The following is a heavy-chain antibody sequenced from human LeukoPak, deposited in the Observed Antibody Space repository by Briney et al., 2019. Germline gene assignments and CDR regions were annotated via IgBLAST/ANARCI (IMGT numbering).Heavy chain of an antibody. D-gene: IGHD3-3*01. CDR3: VKDRFSEAYGMEV. Sequence: GGSLRLSCAASGFSFGSYAMSWVRQAAGKGLEWVSEICGSVSGSGDCTHYADSVKGRFTISRDSSKNTLYLQMNGLRAEDTAVYYAVKDRFSEAYGMEVWGQGTTVTVSS. CDR1: GFSFGSYA. J-gene: IGHJ6*02. V-gene: IGHV3-23*01. CDR2: ICGSVSGSGDCT.